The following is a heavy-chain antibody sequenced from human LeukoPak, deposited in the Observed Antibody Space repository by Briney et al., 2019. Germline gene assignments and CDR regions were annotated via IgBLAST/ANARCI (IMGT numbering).Heavy chain of an antibody. Sequence: ASETLSLTCTVSGSSVGGHYWSWIRQSPEKGLEWIGFVYSGTNNYNPSLRGRVAISEDTSKNQFSLKLTSVTAAVTAVYYCAKGGQWDLLVAWGQGILVSVSS. CDR1: GSSVGGHY. CDR3: AKGGQWDLLVA. V-gene: IGHV4-59*02. D-gene: IGHD1-26*01. CDR2: VYSGTN. J-gene: IGHJ5*02.